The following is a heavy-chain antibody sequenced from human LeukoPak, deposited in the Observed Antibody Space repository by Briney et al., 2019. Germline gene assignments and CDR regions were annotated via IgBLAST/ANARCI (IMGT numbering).Heavy chain of an antibody. CDR2: ISAYNGNT. CDR1: GYTFTSYG. J-gene: IGHJ5*02. D-gene: IGHD2-2*01. CDR3: ARDLGSTSLNWFDP. V-gene: IGHV1-18*01. Sequence: ASVEVSCKASGYTFTSYGISWVRQAPGQGLEWMGWISAYNGNTNYAQKLQGRVTMTTDTSTSTAYMELRSLRSDDTAVYYCARDLGSTSLNWFDPWGQETLVTVSS.